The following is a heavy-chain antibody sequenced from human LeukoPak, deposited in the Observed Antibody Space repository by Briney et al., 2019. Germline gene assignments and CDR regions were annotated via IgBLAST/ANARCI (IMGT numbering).Heavy chain of an antibody. J-gene: IGHJ4*02. Sequence: TGGSLRLSCAASGFTFSSSAMNWVRQAPGKGLEWVSYISSGSSTIHYADSVKGRFTISRDNAKNSTYLQMNSLRDEDTAVYYCARDYGYSSSFDYWGQGTLVTVSS. CDR1: GFTFSSSA. D-gene: IGHD6-13*01. CDR2: ISSGSSTI. CDR3: ARDYGYSSSFDY. V-gene: IGHV3-48*02.